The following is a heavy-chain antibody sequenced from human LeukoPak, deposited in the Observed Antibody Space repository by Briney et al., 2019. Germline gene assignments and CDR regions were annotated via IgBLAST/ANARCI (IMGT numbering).Heavy chain of an antibody. CDR1: GFTFSDYY. CDR2: ISSSSSYT. J-gene: IGHJ4*02. D-gene: IGHD3-16*01. Sequence: GGSLRLSCAASGFTFSDYYMSWIRQAPGKGLEWVSYISSSSSYTNYADSVKGRFTISRDNAKNSLYLQMNSLRAEDTAVYYCATSSPAGSSKVELWDYYFDYWGQGTLVTVSS. V-gene: IGHV3-11*06. CDR3: ATSSPAGSSKVELWDYYFDY.